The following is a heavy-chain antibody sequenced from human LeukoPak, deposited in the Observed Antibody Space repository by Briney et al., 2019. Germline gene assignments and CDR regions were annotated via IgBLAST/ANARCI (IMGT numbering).Heavy chain of an antibody. CDR3: ARAFPGGGYGGRGYYYYMDV. J-gene: IGHJ6*03. V-gene: IGHV4-59*08. CDR2: IYYSGST. D-gene: IGHD4-23*01. CDR1: GGSIRSYY. Sequence: SETLSLTCTVSGGSIRSYYWSGIRQPPGKGLEWIGYIYYSGSTNYNPSLKSRVTISVDTSKNQFSLKLSSVTAADTAVYYCARAFPGGGYGGRGYYYYMDVWGKGTTVTVSS.